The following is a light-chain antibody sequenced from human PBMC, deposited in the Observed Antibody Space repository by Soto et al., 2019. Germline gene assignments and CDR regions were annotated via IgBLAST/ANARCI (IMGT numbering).Light chain of an antibody. CDR1: QSISSY. CDR3: QQSYSTPPWT. CDR2: AAS. J-gene: IGKJ1*01. V-gene: IGKV1-39*01. Sequence: DIQMTQSPSSLSASVGDRVTITCRSSQSISSYLNWYQQKPGKAPKLLIYAASSLQSGAPSRFSGSGSGTDFTLPISTLPPEDFAPYYCQQSYSTPPWTDDQGTKVDIK.